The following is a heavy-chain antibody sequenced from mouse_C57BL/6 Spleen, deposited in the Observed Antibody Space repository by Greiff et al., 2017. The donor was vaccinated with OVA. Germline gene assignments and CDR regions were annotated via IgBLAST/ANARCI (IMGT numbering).Heavy chain of an antibody. CDR3: ALMVTTGYYAMDY. Sequence: QVHVKQPGAELVKPGASVKLSCKASGYTFTSYWMHWVKQRPGRGLEWIGRIDPNSGGTKYNEKFKSKATLTVDKPSSTAYMQLSSLTSEDSAVYYCALMVTTGYYAMDYWGQGTSVTVSS. J-gene: IGHJ4*01. CDR2: IDPNSGGT. V-gene: IGHV1-72*01. CDR1: GYTFTSYW. D-gene: IGHD2-2*01.